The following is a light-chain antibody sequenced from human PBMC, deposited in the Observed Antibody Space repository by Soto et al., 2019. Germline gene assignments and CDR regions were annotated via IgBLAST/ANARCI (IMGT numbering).Light chain of an antibody. J-gene: IGLJ1*01. V-gene: IGLV2-14*01. Sequence: QSALTQPASVSGSPGQSITISCTGTSSDVGGYNYVSWYQQHPGKAPKLMIYEVSNRPSGVSNRFSGSKSGNTASLTISGLQAEDEAYYYCSSYTISSTPLVFGNGTKVAVL. CDR3: SSYTISSTPLV. CDR1: SSDVGGYNY. CDR2: EVS.